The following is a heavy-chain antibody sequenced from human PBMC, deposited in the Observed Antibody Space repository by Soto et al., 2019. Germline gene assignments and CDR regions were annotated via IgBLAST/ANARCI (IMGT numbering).Heavy chain of an antibody. V-gene: IGHV3-23*01. J-gene: IGHJ4*02. CDR1: GFTFSSYA. CDR3: AKSGLLRYFDWLSSYFDY. CDR2: ISGSGGST. D-gene: IGHD3-9*01. Sequence: GGSLRLSCAASGFTFSSYAMSWVRQAPGKGLEWVSAISGSGGSTYYADSVKGRFTISRANSMNTLYLQMNSLRAEDTAVYYCAKSGLLRYFDWLSSYFDYWGQGTLVTVSS.